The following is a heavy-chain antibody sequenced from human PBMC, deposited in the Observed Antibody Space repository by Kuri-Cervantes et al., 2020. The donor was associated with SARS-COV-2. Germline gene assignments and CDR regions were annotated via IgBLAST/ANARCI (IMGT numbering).Heavy chain of an antibody. V-gene: IGHV3-21*01. CDR2: ISSSSYI. CDR1: GFTFSSYS. CDR3: ARGFKQSNGVDY. J-gene: IGHJ4*02. Sequence: LSLTCAASGFTFSSYSMNWVRQAPGKGLEWVSSISSSSYIYYADSVKGRFTISRDSAKNSLYLQMNSLRAEDTAVYYCARGFKQSNGVDYWGQGTLVTVSS. D-gene: IGHD2-8*01.